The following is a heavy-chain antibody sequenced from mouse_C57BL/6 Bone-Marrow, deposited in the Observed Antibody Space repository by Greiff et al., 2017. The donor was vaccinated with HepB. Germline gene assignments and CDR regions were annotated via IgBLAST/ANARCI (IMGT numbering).Heavy chain of an antibody. CDR1: GYTFTSYG. Sequence: VQLQQSGAELARPGASVKLSCKASGYTFTSYGISWVKQRTGQGLEWIGEIYPRSGNTYYNEKFKGKATLTADKSSSTAYMELRSLTSEDSAVYFCARWDEEFAYWGQGTLVTVSA. CDR2: IYPRSGNT. V-gene: IGHV1-81*01. J-gene: IGHJ3*01. D-gene: IGHD4-1*01. CDR3: ARWDEEFAY.